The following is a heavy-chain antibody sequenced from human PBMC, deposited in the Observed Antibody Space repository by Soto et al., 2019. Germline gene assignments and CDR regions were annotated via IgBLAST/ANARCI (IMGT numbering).Heavy chain of an antibody. CDR3: ARALYGDYYY. CDR2: ISTYDANT. J-gene: IGHJ4*02. Sequence: QAQLVQSGAEGKEPGASVKVSCKASGYSFTTSGITWVRQAPGQGLEWMGWISTYDANTNYAQKLQGRATLITCTCTSTAYKALSSLRSADTSVSFCARALYGDYYYWGQGTPGTVYS. CDR1: GYSFTTSG. V-gene: IGHV1-18*01. D-gene: IGHD4-17*01.